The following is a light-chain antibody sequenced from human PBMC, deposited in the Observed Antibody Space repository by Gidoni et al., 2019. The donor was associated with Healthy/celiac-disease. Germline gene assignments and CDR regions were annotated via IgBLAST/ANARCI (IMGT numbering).Light chain of an antibody. CDR1: RSNIGAGYD. CDR2: GNS. CDR3: QSYDSSLSGSRV. Sequence: QSVLTQPPPVSGPPGQRVTISCTGSRSNIGAGYDVHWYQPLPGTAPKPLIYGNSNRPSGVPDRFSGSKSGTSASLAITGLQAEDEADYYCQSYDSSLSGSRVFGGGTKLTVL. J-gene: IGLJ2*01. V-gene: IGLV1-40*01.